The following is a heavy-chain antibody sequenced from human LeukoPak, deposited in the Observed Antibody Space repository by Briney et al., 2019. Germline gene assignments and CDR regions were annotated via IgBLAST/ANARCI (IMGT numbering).Heavy chain of an antibody. CDR1: GFTFSDYY. CDR2: ISSSGSTI. CDR3: ARSNDILTGYYPFDY. D-gene: IGHD3-9*01. Sequence: GGSLRLSYAATGFTFSDYYMSWIRQAPGKGLEWVSYISSSGSTIYYADSVKGRFTISRDNAKNSLYLQMNSLRAEDTAVYYCARSNDILTGYYPFDYWGQGTLVTVSS. J-gene: IGHJ4*02. V-gene: IGHV3-11*01.